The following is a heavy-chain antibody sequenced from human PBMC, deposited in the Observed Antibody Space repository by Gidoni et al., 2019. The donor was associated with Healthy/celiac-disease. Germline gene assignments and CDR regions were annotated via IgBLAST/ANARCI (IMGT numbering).Heavy chain of an antibody. Sequence: QVQLVQSGAEVKKPGASVKVSCKASGYTFTSYGISWVRQAPGQGHEWMGWISAYNGNTNYAQKLQGRVTMTTDTSTSTAYMELRSLRSDDTAVYYCARVTAAAGTANWFDPWGQGTLVTVSS. CDR2: ISAYNGNT. D-gene: IGHD6-13*01. CDR1: GYTFTSYG. J-gene: IGHJ5*02. CDR3: ARVTAAAGTANWFDP. V-gene: IGHV1-18*01.